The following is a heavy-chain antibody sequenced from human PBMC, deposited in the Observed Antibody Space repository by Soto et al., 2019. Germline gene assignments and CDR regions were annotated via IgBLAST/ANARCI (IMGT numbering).Heavy chain of an antibody. D-gene: IGHD3-22*01. CDR2: IKGKTDGGTT. J-gene: IGHJ3*02. CDR1: GFNLRNAW. CDR3: TTDARIVVVTYDGFDI. V-gene: IGHV3-15*01. Sequence: GGSLRLSCAASGFNLRNAWMSWVRQAPGKGLEWVGRIKGKTDGGTTDYAAPVKGRFTISRDDSKNTLYLQTNSLKTEDTAVYYCTTDARIVVVTYDGFDIWGQGTMVTVSS.